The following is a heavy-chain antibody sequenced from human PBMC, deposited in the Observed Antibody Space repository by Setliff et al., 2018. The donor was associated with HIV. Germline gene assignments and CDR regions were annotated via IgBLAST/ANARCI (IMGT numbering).Heavy chain of an antibody. V-gene: IGHV5-51*01. D-gene: IGHD3-3*01. J-gene: IGHJ6*02. CDR1: GYSFTSYW. CDR2: IYPSDSDT. CDR3: EGNRGYYSSYDYYGMNV. Sequence: GESLKISCKGSGYSFTSYWIGWVRQMPGKGLEWMGIIYPSDSDTRYSPSFQGQVTITSDRSVRTAYMELSSLRSEDMVVYSCEGNRGYYSSYDYYGMNVWGQGTTVTVSS.